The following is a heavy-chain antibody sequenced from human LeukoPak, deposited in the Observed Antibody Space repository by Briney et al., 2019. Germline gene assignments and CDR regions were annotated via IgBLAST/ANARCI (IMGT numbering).Heavy chain of an antibody. CDR2: IYTRGST. Sequence: SETLSLTCTVSGTSVSSYYWSWIRQLAGRGLEWIGRIYTRGSTNYNPSLQSRVSMSVDSSKSQFSLRLTSVTAADTAIYYCARGRYCSATTCSGGDAFDIWGQGT. J-gene: IGHJ3*02. V-gene: IGHV4-4*07. CDR1: GTSVSSYY. D-gene: IGHD2-8*02. CDR3: ARGRYCSATTCSGGDAFDI.